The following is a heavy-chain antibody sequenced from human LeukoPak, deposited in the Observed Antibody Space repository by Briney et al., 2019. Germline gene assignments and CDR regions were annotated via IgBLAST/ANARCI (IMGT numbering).Heavy chain of an antibody. CDR3: ARVRVRGVIITYYYYSMDV. CDR1: GFTFSSYA. CDR2: ISYDGGDK. D-gene: IGHD3-10*01. V-gene: IGHV3-30*04. J-gene: IGHJ6*02. Sequence: PGRSLRLSCAASGFTFSSYAMHWVRQAPGKGLQWVAVISYDGGDKYYANSVKGRFTISRDNSDNTLYLQMDSLRAEDTAVYYCARVRVRGVIITYYYYSMDVWGQGTTVTVSS.